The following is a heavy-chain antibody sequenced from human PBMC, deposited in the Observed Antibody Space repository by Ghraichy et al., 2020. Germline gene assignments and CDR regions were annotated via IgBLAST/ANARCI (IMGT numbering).Heavy chain of an antibody. J-gene: IGHJ3*02. CDR1: GGSISSGRYF. CDR2: IYYSGST. Sequence: SETLSLTCTVSGGSISSGRYFWSWIRQHPGKGLEWIGYIYYSGSTYYNPSLKSRVTISVDTSKNQFSLRLSSVTAADTAVYYCARDHDSGGYGAFDIWGQGTMVTVSS. CDR3: ARDHDSGGYGAFDI. D-gene: IGHD3-22*01. V-gene: IGHV4-31*03.